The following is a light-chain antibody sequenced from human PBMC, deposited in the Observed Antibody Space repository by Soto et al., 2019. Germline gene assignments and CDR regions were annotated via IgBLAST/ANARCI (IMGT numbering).Light chain of an antibody. V-gene: IGKV1-5*01. Sequence: QLTQSPSSLSASVGDRVTITCRASQSISKWLAWYQQKPGKAPKLLMYDVSSLESGVPSRFSGSGSGTEFTLTISSLQSDDFATYYCQQYHSYRTFGQGTKVDNK. CDR3: QQYHSYRT. CDR2: DVS. CDR1: QSISKW. J-gene: IGKJ1*01.